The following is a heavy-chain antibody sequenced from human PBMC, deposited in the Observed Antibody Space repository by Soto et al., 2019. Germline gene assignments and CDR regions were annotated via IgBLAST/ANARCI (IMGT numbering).Heavy chain of an antibody. Sequence: EVQLVETGGGLIQPGGYLRLSCAASGFTVSSNYMSWVRQAPGKRLEWVSVMYSGGSTYSADSVKGRFTITRDNAKNPLYLQMISLRAEDTAVYCCARGGLRGTDYFDYWGQGTLVTVSS. CDR1: GFTVSSNY. CDR2: MYSGGST. J-gene: IGHJ4*02. CDR3: ARGGLRGTDYFDY. V-gene: IGHV3-53*02. D-gene: IGHD3-10*01.